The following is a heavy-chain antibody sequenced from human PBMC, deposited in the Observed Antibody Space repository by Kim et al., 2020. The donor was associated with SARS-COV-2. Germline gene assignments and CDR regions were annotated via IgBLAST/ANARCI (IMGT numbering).Heavy chain of an antibody. Sequence: SETLSLTCTVSGGSISSSSYYWGWIRQPPGKGLEWIGSIYYSGSTYYNPSLKSRVTISVDTSKNQFSLKLSSVTAADTAVYYCARDHSSSWYFDYWGQGT. V-gene: IGHV4-39*07. CDR2: IYYSGST. CDR3: ARDHSSSWYFDY. J-gene: IGHJ4*02. D-gene: IGHD6-13*01. CDR1: GGSISSSSYY.